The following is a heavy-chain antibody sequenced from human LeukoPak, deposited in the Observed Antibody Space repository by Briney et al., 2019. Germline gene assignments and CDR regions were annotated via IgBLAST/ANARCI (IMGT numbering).Heavy chain of an antibody. Sequence: GGSLRLSCAASGFTFSYYHMNWVRQASGKGLEWVGRIRSKANSYATAYAASVKGRFTISRDDSKNTAYLQMNSLKTEDTAVYYCTRLATVDNTYFDYWGQGTLVTVSS. D-gene: IGHD4-23*01. CDR1: GFTFSYYH. CDR2: IRSKANSYAT. J-gene: IGHJ4*02. CDR3: TRLATVDNTYFDY. V-gene: IGHV3-73*01.